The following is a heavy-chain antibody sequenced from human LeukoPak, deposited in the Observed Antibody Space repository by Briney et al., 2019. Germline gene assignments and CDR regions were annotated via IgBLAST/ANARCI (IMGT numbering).Heavy chain of an antibody. V-gene: IGHV4-59*01. Sequence: PSETLSLTCTASGGSISSYYWSWIRQPPGKGLEWIGYIYYSGSTNYNPSLKNRVTISVDTSKNQFSLMLNSVTAADTAMYYCARVVGAYHYFDYWGQGTLVTVSS. CDR2: IYYSGST. D-gene: IGHD2-15*01. J-gene: IGHJ4*02. CDR3: ARVVGAYHYFDY. CDR1: GGSISSYY.